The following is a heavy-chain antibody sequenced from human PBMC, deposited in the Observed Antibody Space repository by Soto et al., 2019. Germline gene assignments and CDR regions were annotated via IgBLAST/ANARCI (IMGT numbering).Heavy chain of an antibody. Sequence: PGGSLRLSCAASGFTFSSHWMSWFRRSAGKGLEWVANIKIEGIEKYSADSVKGRFTVSRDNTQNSVFLQKNSLRAEDTAVYYCTRVHMLAVPAASPWFDPWGQGTRVTVSS. D-gene: IGHD2-2*01. V-gene: IGHV3-7*04. J-gene: IGHJ5*02. CDR2: IKIEGIEK. CDR1: GFTFSSHW. CDR3: TRVHMLAVPAASPWFDP.